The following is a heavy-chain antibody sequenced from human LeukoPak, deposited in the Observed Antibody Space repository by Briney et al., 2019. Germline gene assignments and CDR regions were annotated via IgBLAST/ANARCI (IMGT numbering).Heavy chain of an antibody. V-gene: IGHV4-34*01. D-gene: IGHD3-22*01. CDR3: AREDPNYYDSSGYWNY. J-gene: IGHJ4*02. Sequence: SETLSLTCAVYGGSFSGYYWSWIRQPPGKGLEWIGEINHSGSTNYNPSLKSRVTISVDTSKNQFSLKLSSVTAADTAVYYCAREDPNYYDSSGYWNYWDQGTLVTVSS. CDR1: GGSFSGYY. CDR2: INHSGST.